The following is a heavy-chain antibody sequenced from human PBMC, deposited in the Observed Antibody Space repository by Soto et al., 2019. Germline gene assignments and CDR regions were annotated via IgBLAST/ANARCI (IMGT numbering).Heavy chain of an antibody. V-gene: IGHV3-74*01. Sequence: GALSLSGVASGFSFSNYWIHWVRQAPGKGLVWFSRLNTDGCSTIYADSVKGRFTISRDNAKNTLYLQINSLRAEDTAVYYCARESLGAIGYWGQGTPVTVYS. D-gene: IGHD1-26*01. CDR1: GFSFSNYW. CDR3: ARESLGAIGY. CDR2: LNTDGCST. J-gene: IGHJ4*02.